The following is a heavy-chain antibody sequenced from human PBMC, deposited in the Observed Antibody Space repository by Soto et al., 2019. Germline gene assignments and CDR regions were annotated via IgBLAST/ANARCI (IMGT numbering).Heavy chain of an antibody. V-gene: IGHV4-4*02. J-gene: IGHJ5*02. Sequence: QVQLQESGPGLVKPSGTLSLTCAVSSGSISSSNWWSWVRQPPGKGLEWIGEIYHSGSPNYNPSLKSRVNISVDKSKNQFSLKLSSVTAADTAVYYCARGRGYCTNGVCYKAWFDPWGQGTLVTVSS. CDR2: IYHSGSP. CDR1: SGSISSSNW. CDR3: ARGRGYCTNGVCYKAWFDP. D-gene: IGHD2-8*01.